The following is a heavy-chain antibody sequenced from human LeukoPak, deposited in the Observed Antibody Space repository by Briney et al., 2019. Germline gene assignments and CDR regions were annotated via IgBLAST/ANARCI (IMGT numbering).Heavy chain of an antibody. CDR3: ARGDGYSSAIDY. CDR2: IYYSGST. D-gene: IGHD5-24*01. Sequence: PSETLSLTCTVSGGSISSGGYYWSWIRQHPEKGLEWIGYIYYSGSTYYNPSLKSRVTISVDTSKNQFSLKLSSVTAADTAVYYCARGDGYSSAIDYWGQGTLVTVSS. V-gene: IGHV4-31*03. J-gene: IGHJ4*02. CDR1: GGSISSGGYY.